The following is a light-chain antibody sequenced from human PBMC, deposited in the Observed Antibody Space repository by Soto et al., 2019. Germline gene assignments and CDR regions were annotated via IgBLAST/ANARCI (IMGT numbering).Light chain of an antibody. CDR1: SSTIGINT. J-gene: IGLJ1*01. Sequence: QSVLTQKPSASGTPGQRVTISCSGGSSTIGINTVKWYQQLPGTAPKVLLYRNTRRPSGVSDRFSGSKFGTSASLTISGLRSEDEADYFCAAWDESLSGLYVFGTGTKVTVL. CDR3: AAWDESLSGLYV. V-gene: IGLV1-47*01. CDR2: RNT.